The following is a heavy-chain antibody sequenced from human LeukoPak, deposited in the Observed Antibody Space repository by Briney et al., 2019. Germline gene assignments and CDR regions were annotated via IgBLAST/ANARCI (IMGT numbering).Heavy chain of an antibody. D-gene: IGHD3-22*01. CDR2: IIPIVGTA. V-gene: IGHV1-69*05. CDR3: ARASYYYDSSGYNYYYYMDV. J-gene: IGHJ6*03. Sequence: SGKVSCKASGGTFSSYAISWVRQAPGQGLEWMGRIIPIVGTANYAQKFQGRVTITTDESTSTAYMELSSLRSEDTAVYYCARASYYYDSSGYNYYYYMDVWGKGTTVTVSS. CDR1: GGTFSSYA.